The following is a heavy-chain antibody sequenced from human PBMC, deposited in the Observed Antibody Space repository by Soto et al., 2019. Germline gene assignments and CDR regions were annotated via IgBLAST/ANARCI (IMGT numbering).Heavy chain of an antibody. Sequence: GGSLRLSCAASGFTFSNAWMSWVRQAPGKGLEWVGRIKSKTDGGTTDYAAPVKGRFTISRDDSKNTLYLQMNSLKTEDTAVYYCTTDVGYYGSGSYNYWGQGTLVTVSS. CDR3: TTDVGYYGSGSYNY. CDR2: IKSKTDGGTT. V-gene: IGHV3-15*01. D-gene: IGHD3-10*01. J-gene: IGHJ4*02. CDR1: GFTFSNAW.